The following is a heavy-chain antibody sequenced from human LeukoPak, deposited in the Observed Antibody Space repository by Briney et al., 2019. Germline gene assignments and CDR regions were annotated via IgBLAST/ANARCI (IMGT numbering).Heavy chain of an antibody. CDR3: ARSDYSGSGTYTEFDAFDI. J-gene: IGHJ3*02. V-gene: IGHV4-59*02. CDR2: IYYTGST. CDR1: GFTVSSNY. Sequence: GSLRLSCAASGFTVSSNYMSWVRQAPGKGLEWIGYIYYTGSTSYNPSLKSRVTISMDTSKNQFSLKLSSVTAADSAVYYCARSDYSGSGTYTEFDAFDIWGQGPMVTVSS. D-gene: IGHD3-10*01.